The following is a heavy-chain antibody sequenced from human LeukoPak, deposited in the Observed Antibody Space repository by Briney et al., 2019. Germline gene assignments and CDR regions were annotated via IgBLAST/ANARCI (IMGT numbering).Heavy chain of an antibody. CDR1: GGSISSDY. V-gene: IGHV4-59*12. Sequence: SETLSLTCTVSGGSISSDYWSWIRQPPGKGLEWIGYIYYSGSTNYNPSLKSRVTISVDTSKNQFSLKLSSVTAADTAVYYCARQIRWLRYWFDPWGQGTLVTVSS. CDR3: ARQIRWLRYWFDP. D-gene: IGHD5-12*01. CDR2: IYYSGST. J-gene: IGHJ5*02.